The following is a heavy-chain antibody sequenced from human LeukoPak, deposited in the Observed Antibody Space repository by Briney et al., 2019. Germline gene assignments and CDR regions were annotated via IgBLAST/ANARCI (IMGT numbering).Heavy chain of an antibody. Sequence: GGSLRLSCAASGFTFSRYEMNWVRQAPGKGLEWVSYISRSGDTIYFADSVKGRFTISRDNAKNSLYLQMNSLRAEDTAVYYCTKGYCGGDCYGRADAFDIWGQGTMVTVSS. CDR1: GFTFSRYE. J-gene: IGHJ3*02. CDR2: ISRSGDTI. CDR3: TKGYCGGDCYGRADAFDI. D-gene: IGHD2-21*02. V-gene: IGHV3-48*03.